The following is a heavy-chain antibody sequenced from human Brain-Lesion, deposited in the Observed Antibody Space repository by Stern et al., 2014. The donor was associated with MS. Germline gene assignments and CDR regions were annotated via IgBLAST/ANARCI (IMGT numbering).Heavy chain of an antibody. CDR2: INPNTGGT. V-gene: IGHV1-2*02. D-gene: IGHD3-3*01. J-gene: IGHJ6*02. CDR3: ARDQRGITIFGVVTDYYYLGMDV. CDR1: GYIFTGYY. Sequence: VQLVESGAEVKKPGASVKVSCKTSGYIFTGYYIHWVRQAPGQGLEWMGWINPNTGGTKYAQKIQGRVTMSRETSLSKAYVALSTLTSDDTAVYYCARDQRGITIFGVVTDYYYLGMDVWGQGTTVTVSS.